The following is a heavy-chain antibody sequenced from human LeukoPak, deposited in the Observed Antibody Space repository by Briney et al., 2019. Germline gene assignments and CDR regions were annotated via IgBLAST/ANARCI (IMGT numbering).Heavy chain of an antibody. Sequence: PGGSLRLSCAASGFSVSSDYMTWVRQAPGKGLDWVSVLYSSGTTVYADSVKGRFTISRDKSKNTLYLQMNRLRAEDTAVYYCARWIYDTLTGYPSFDYWGQGTLVTVSS. J-gene: IGHJ4*02. V-gene: IGHV3-66*01. CDR3: ARWIYDTLTGYPSFDY. CDR1: GFSVSSDY. D-gene: IGHD3-9*01. CDR2: LYSSGTT.